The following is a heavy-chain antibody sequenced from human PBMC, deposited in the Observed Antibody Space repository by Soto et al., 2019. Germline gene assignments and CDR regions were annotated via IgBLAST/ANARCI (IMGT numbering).Heavy chain of an antibody. D-gene: IGHD3-10*01. V-gene: IGHV1-69*08. CDR3: ARDQDYGSGSYYFQH. J-gene: IGHJ1*01. CDR1: GGTFSSYT. Sequence: QVQLVQSGAEVKKPGSSVKVSCKASGGTFSSYTISWVRQAPGQGLEWMGRIIPILGIANYAQKFQGRVTSTADKSTSTAYMELSSLRSEDTAVYYCARDQDYGSGSYYFQHWGQGTLVTVSS. CDR2: IIPILGIA.